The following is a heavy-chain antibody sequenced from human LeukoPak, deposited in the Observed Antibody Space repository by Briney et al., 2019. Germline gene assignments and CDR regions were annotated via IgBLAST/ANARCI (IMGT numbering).Heavy chain of an antibody. CDR1: GDSINNNNYY. D-gene: IGHD3-10*01. CDR2: IYYNGRT. CDR3: ARGSMVRGVIKVDY. J-gene: IGHJ4*02. Sequence: SETLSLTCTVSGDSINNNNYYWGWIRQPPGEGLEWIGNIYYNGRTYYNPSLKSRGTISVDTSNNQFSLKLNSVTAADTAVYYCARGSMVRGVIKVDYWGQGTLVTVSS. V-gene: IGHV4-39*02.